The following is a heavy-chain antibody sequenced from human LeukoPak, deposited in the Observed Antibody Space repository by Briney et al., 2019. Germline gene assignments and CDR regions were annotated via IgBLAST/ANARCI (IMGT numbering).Heavy chain of an antibody. CDR2: IYSGGST. J-gene: IGHJ3*02. Sequence: PGGSLRLSCAASGFTVGSNYMSWVRQAPGKGLEWVSVIYSGGSTYYADSVKGRFTISRDNSKNTLYLLMNSLRAEDTAVYYCARERLGRDPDAFDIWGQGTMVTVSS. V-gene: IGHV3-66*01. CDR3: ARERLGRDPDAFDI. CDR1: GFTVGSNY.